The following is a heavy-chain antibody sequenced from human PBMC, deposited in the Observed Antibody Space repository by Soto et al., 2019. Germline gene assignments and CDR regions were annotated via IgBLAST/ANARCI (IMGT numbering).Heavy chain of an antibody. J-gene: IGHJ6*01. D-gene: IGHD2-15*01. CDR3: AKGYQYCSGWSCYSTYGIDV. CDR2: ISYDGSNK. V-gene: IGHV3-30*18. Sequence: QVQLVESGGGVVQPGRSLRLSCAASGFTFSSYGMHWVRQAPGKGLEWVAVISYDGSNKYYADSVKGRFTISRDNSKKTVYLQMNSLRGEDTALYYCAKGYQYCSGWSCYSTYGIDVWGQGTTVTVSS. CDR1: GFTFSSYG.